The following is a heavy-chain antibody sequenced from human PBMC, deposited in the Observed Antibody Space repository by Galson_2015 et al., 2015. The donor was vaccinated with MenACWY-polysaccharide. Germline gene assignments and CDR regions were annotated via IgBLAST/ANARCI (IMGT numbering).Heavy chain of an antibody. V-gene: IGHV3-30-3*01. J-gene: IGHJ6*02. D-gene: IGHD2-2*01. CDR2: ISYDGSNK. CDR1: GFTISSYA. CDR3: ARAYCDRTTCYGMDV. Sequence: SLRLSCAASGFTISSYAIHWVRQAPGKGLEWVAVISYDGSNKYYADSLKGRFTISRDNSKNMLYLQMNSLRAEDTAVYYCARAYCDRTTCYGMDVWGQGTTVTVSS.